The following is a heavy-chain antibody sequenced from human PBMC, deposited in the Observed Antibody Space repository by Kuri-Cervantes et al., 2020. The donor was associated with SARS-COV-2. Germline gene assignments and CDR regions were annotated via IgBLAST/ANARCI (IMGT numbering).Heavy chain of an antibody. CDR1: YASMTSFY. D-gene: IGHD1-1*01. CDR2: IYHTGKS. J-gene: IGHJ4*02. Sequence: SETLSLTCTVSYASMTSFYWSWIRQSPGRGLEWIGYIYHTGKSNYSPSLESRVSMSMAASESRFYLTLTSVTAADTAIYYYASGNDFSLDYWGQGTLVTVSS. V-gene: IGHV4-59*01. CDR3: ASGNDFSLDY.